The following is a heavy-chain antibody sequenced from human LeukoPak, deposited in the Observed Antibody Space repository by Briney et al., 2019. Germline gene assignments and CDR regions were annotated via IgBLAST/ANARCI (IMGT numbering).Heavy chain of an antibody. V-gene: IGHV3-7*01. CDR1: GFTFSSYW. D-gene: IGHD2-2*01. CDR2: IKQDGSEK. Sequence: GGSLRLSCAASGFTFSSYWMSWVRQAPGKGLEWVANIKQDGSEKYYVDSVKGRFTISRDNAKNSLYLQMNSLRAEDTAVYYCARTYCSSTSCSRPAYNWFDPWGQGTLVTVSS. J-gene: IGHJ5*02. CDR3: ARTYCSSTSCSRPAYNWFDP.